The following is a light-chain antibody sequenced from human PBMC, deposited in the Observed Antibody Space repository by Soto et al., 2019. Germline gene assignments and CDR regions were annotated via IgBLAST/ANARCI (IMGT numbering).Light chain of an antibody. Sequence: AIRMTQSPSSFSASTGDRVTITCRASQGISSYLAWYQQKPGKAPKLLIYDVSSLESGVPSRFSGSGSGTEFTLTISSLQPDDFATYYCQQYNLYSLTFGQGTRLEI. CDR1: QGISSY. V-gene: IGKV1-8*01. J-gene: IGKJ5*01. CDR3: QQYNLYSLT. CDR2: DVS.